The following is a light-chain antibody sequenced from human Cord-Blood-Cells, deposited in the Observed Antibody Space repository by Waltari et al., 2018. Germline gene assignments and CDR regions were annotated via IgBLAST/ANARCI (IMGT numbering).Light chain of an antibody. V-gene: IGKV1-13*02. CDR2: ATS. CDR3: QQFNSYPRT. Sequence: IQLNQSPSSMSASVGDRVTITCRASQGFSSALAWYKQKPGKAPKLLIYATSRLESGIPSMFSGSEAGTDFTLTISSLQLEDFATYYCQQFNSYPRTFVQWTKVEIK. CDR1: QGFSSA. J-gene: IGKJ1*01.